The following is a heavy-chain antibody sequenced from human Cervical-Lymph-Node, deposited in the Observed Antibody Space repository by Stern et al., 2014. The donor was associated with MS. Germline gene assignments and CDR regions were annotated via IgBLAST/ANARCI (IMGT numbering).Heavy chain of an antibody. J-gene: IGHJ5*02. CDR1: GFTFSAYA. Sequence: EVQLLESGGGLVRPGGSLRLSCVASGFTFSAYAMSWVRQAPGKGLQWVAAISANGGMPYYADAVKGRFTISRDSPKNTLYRELNSLRDEDTALYYCAKVASEVWRGYPTAWGQGTLVAVSS. CDR3: AKVASEVWRGYPTA. CDR2: ISANGGMP. V-gene: IGHV3-23*01. D-gene: IGHD3-3*01.